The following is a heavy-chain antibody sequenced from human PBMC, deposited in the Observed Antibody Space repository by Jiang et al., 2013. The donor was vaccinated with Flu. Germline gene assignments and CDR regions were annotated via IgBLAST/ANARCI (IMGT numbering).Heavy chain of an antibody. D-gene: IGHD3-22*01. V-gene: IGHV1-69*01. CDR1: GGTFSSYA. Sequence: SGAEVKKPGSSVKVSCKASGGTFSSYAISWVRQAPGQGLEWMGGIIPIFGTANYAQKFQGRVTITADESTSTAYMELSSLRSEDTAVYYCASKKTYYYDSSGYSPLHYWGQGTLVTVSS. CDR2: IIPIFGTA. J-gene: IGHJ4*02. CDR3: ASKKTYYYDSSGYSPLHY.